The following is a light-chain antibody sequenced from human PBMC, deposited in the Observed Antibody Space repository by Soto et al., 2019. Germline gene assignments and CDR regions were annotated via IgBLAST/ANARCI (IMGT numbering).Light chain of an antibody. Sequence: EIVLTQSPATLSLSPGERATLSCWASQSVSSYLAWYQQKPGQGPRLLIYDASNRATGIPARFSGSGSGTDFTLTISSLEPEDFAVYYCQQRTNRPVTFGQGTRLEIK. V-gene: IGKV3-11*01. CDR1: QSVSSY. CDR2: DAS. CDR3: QQRTNRPVT. J-gene: IGKJ5*01.